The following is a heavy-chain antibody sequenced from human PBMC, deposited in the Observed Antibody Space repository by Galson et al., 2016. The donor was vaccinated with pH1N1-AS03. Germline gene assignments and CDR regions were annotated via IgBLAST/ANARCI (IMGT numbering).Heavy chain of an antibody. CDR2: ISWDSGNI. D-gene: IGHD2-15*01. CDR1: GFTFDDYA. CDR3: AKSPGYCSAGSCSDQGYFDY. V-gene: IGHV3-9*01. Sequence: SLRLSCAASGFTFDDYAMHWVRQAPGKRLEWVSGISWDSGNIDYADSVKGRFTISRDNAKNSLYLQLNSLRAEDTAFYYCAKSPGYCSAGSCSDQGYFDYWGHGTLVTVSS. J-gene: IGHJ4*01.